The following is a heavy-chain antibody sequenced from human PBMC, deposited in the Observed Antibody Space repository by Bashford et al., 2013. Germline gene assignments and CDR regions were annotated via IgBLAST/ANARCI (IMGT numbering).Heavy chain of an antibody. J-gene: IGHJ3*01. CDR2: INQDGSEK. Sequence: VRQAPGKGLEWVANINQDGSEKYYVDSVRGRFTISRDNAKNSLYLQMNSLRVEDMAVYYCATTEKFWGQGTMVTVSS. V-gene: IGHV3-7*01. D-gene: IGHD1-26*01. CDR3: ATTEKF.